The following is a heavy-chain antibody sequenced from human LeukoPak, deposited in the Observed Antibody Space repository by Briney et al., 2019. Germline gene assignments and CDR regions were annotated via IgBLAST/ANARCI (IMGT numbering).Heavy chain of an antibody. CDR2: ISISSTI. CDR1: GFTFSSYE. V-gene: IGHV3-48*03. J-gene: IGHJ3*02. CDR3: ARDGSIVGATTAFDI. Sequence: GGSLRLSCAASGFTFSSYEMNWARQAPGKGLEWVSYISISSTIYYADSVKGRFTISRDNAKNSLYLQINSLRAEDTAVYYCARDGSIVGATTAFDIWGQGTMVTVSS. D-gene: IGHD1-26*01.